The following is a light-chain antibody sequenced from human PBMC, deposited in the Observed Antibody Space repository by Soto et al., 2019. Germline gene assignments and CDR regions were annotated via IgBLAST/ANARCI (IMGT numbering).Light chain of an antibody. V-gene: IGKV3-20*01. CDR3: QQYGSSHA. CDR1: QSVTNNY. Sequence: DTVLTHSPGTLFMSPGESSTLSGKASQSVTNNYLAWYQQKPGQAPRLLISGVFRRATGVPDRFSGSGSGTDFALTITRLEPEDFAVYYCQQYGSSHAFGQGTRLEIK. CDR2: GVF. J-gene: IGKJ5*01.